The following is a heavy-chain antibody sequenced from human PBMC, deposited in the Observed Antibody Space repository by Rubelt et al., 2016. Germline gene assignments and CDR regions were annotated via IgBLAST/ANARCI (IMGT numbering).Heavy chain of an antibody. V-gene: IGHV3-33*01. D-gene: IGHD6-13*01. CDR1: GFTFSSYG. CDR2: IWYDGSNK. CDR3: ARGGIAAAGTIHY. Sequence: PGRSLRLSCAASGFTFSSYGMHWVRQAPGKGLEWVAVIWYDGSNKYYADSVKGRFTISRDNSKNTLYLQMNSLRAEDTAVYYCARGGIAAAGTIHYWGQGTLVTVSS. J-gene: IGHJ4*02.